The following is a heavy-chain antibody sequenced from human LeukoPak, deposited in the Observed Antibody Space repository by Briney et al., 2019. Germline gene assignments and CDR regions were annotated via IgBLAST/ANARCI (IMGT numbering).Heavy chain of an antibody. CDR1: GYTFTTYW. J-gene: IGHJ4*02. D-gene: IGHD5-18*01. V-gene: IGHV5-51*01. CDR3: ARHGYGYFDY. Sequence: GESLKISCKGSGYTFTTYWIAWVRQMPGKGLEWMGIIYPGDSDSRYSPSFQGQVTISADKSISTAYLQWSSLKASDTAMYYRARHGYGYFDYWGQGTLVTVSS. CDR2: IYPGDSDS.